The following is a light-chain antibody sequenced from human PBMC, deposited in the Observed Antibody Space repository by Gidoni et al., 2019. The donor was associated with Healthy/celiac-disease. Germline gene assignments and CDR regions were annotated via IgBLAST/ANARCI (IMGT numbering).Light chain of an antibody. Sequence: DIQMTQSPSTLSASVGDRVTITCRASQSISSWLAWYQQKPGKAPKLLIYDASSLESGVPSRFSGSGSGTEFTLTISSLQPDDFATYYCQHSRFTFGPGTKVDIK. CDR1: QSISSW. J-gene: IGKJ3*01. CDR2: DAS. V-gene: IGKV1-5*01. CDR3: QHSRFT.